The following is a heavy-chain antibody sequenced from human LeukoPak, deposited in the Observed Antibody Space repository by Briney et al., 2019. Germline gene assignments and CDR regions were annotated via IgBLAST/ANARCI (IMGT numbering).Heavy chain of an antibody. V-gene: IGHV4-39*01. CDR2: IYYSGST. CDR1: GGSISSSSYY. J-gene: IGHJ4*02. CDR3: SRPDYSVGSCRY. D-gene: IGHD2-15*01. Sequence: PSETLSLTCTVSGGSISSSSYYWGWIRQPPGKGLEWIGSIYYSGSTYYNPSLKSRVTISVDTSKNQFSLKLSSVTAADTAVYYCSRPDYSVGSCRYWGQGTLVSVSS.